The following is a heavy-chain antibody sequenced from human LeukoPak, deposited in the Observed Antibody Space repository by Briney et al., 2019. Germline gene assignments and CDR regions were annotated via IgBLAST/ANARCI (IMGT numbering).Heavy chain of an antibody. CDR1: GFTFSSYG. D-gene: IGHD2/OR15-2a*01. Sequence: GGSLRLSCAASGFTFSSYGIHWVRQAPGKGLEWVAVISYDGSNQYYADSVKGRFTVSRDNSKNTLFLQMNSLRAEDTAVYYCAKDINYCTTTSCPPNYYYYFGMDVRGQGTTVTVSS. CDR2: ISYDGSNQ. J-gene: IGHJ6*02. CDR3: AKDINYCTTTSCPPNYYYYFGMDV. V-gene: IGHV3-30*18.